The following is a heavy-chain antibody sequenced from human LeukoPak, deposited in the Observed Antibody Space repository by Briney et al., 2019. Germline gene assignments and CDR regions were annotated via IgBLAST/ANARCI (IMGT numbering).Heavy chain of an antibody. D-gene: IGHD1-1*01. V-gene: IGHV4-34*01. Sequence: SETLSLTCAVYGGSFSGYYWSWIRQPPGKGLEWIGEINHSGSTNYNPSLKSRVTISVDTSKNQFPLKLSSVTAADTAVYYCARKQLERRGPFDYWGQGTLVTVSS. J-gene: IGHJ4*02. CDR2: INHSGST. CDR3: ARKQLERRGPFDY. CDR1: GGSFSGYY.